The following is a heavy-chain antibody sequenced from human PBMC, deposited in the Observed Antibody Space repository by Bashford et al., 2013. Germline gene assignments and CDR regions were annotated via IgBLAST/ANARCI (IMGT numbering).Heavy chain of an antibody. Sequence: GGSLRLSCAASGFTFSSYWMSWVRQAPGKGLEWVANIKQDGSEKYYVDSVKGRFTISRDNAKNSLYLQMNSLRAEDTAVYYCARDRPYSGSGSYFPKFDYWGQGTLVTVSS. CDR1: GFTFSSYW. J-gene: IGHJ4*02. CDR2: IKQDGSEK. V-gene: IGHV3-7*05. D-gene: IGHD3-10*01. CDR3: ARDRPYSGSGSYFPKFDY.